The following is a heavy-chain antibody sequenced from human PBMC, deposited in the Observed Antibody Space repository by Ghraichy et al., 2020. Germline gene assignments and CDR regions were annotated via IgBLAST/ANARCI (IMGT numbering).Heavy chain of an antibody. CDR2: IKQDGSEK. J-gene: IGHJ4*02. D-gene: IGHD6-13*01. CDR3: ARGDHSSSWLIDY. CDR1: GFTFSRYW. Sequence: GSLRLSCAASGFTFSRYWMNWVRQAPGKGLEWVANIKQDGSEKYYVDSVKGRFTISRDNAKNSLYLQMISLRVEDTAVYYCARGDHSSSWLIDYWGQGTLVTVSS. V-gene: IGHV3-7*04.